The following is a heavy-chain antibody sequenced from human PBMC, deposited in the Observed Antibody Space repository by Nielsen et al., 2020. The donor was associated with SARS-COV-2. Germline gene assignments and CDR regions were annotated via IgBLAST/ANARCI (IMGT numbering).Heavy chain of an antibody. CDR1: GDRVSRDIG. CDR2: AYYRSKWYY. J-gene: IGHJ4*02. D-gene: IGHD5-12*01. V-gene: IGHV6-1*01. CDR3: ARGWLRDFFDF. Sequence: SQTLSLTCAISGDRVSRDIGWNWIRQSPSGGLEWLGRAYYRSKWYYDYPLSARSRITITPDTSKNQFSLHLNSVTPEDTAVYYCARGWLRDFFDFWGQGTLVTVSS.